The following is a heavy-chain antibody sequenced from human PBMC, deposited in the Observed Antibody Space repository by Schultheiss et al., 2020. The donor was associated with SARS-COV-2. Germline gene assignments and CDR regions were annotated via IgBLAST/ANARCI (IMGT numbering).Heavy chain of an antibody. CDR2: ISAYNGNT. J-gene: IGHJ4*02. V-gene: IGHV1-18*01. D-gene: IGHD5-18*01. CDR3: ARHPRTAMVTYFDY. Sequence: ASVKVSCKASGYTFTSYGNSWVRQAPGQGLEWMGWISAYNGNTNYAQKLQGRVTMTTDTSTSTAYMELRSLRSDDTAVYYCARHPRTAMVTYFDYWGQGTLVTVSS. CDR1: GYTFTSYG.